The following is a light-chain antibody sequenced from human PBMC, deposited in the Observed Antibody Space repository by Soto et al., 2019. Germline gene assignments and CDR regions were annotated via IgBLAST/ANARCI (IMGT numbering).Light chain of an antibody. CDR3: QQYYTYPRT. CDR2: GGS. CDR1: QDIGSV. J-gene: IGKJ1*01. V-gene: IGKV1-8*01. Sequence: AIRMTQSPSSLSASTGDTVTITCRASQDIGSVLAWYQQKPGTAPKVRISGGSNLHGGVPSRFSGSGSGTDFTLTITSLQSEDFATYYCQQYYTYPRTFGPGTKVDI.